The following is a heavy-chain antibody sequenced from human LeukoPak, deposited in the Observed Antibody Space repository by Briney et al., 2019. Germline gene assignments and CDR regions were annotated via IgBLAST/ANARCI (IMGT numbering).Heavy chain of an antibody. CDR1: GFTFSSYG. J-gene: IGHJ4*02. CDR3: ATTGDFWSGRPR. Sequence: PGGSLRLSCAASGFTFSSYGMHWVRQAPGKGLEWVAVISYDGSNKYYADSVKGRFTISRDNSKNTLYLQMNSLRAEDTAVYYCATTGDFWSGRPRWGQGTLVTVSS. V-gene: IGHV3-30*03. CDR2: ISYDGSNK. D-gene: IGHD3-3*01.